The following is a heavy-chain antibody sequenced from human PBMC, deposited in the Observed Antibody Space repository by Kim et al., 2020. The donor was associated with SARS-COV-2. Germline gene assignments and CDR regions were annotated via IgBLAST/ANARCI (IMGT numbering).Heavy chain of an antibody. J-gene: IGHJ3*02. Sequence: SETLSLTCTVSGGSISSSSYYWGWIRQPPGKGLEWIGSIYYSGSTYYNPSLKSRVTISVDTSKNQFSLKLSSVTAADTAVYYCARGPVPMVRGRAFDIWGQGTMVTVSS. CDR3: ARGPVPMVRGRAFDI. CDR2: IYYSGST. V-gene: IGHV4-39*07. D-gene: IGHD3-10*01. CDR1: GGSISSSSYY.